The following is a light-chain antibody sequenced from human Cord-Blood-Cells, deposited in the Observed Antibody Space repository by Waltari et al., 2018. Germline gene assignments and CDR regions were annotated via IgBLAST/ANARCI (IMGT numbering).Light chain of an antibody. Sequence: QSALTQPASVSGSPGQSITISCTGTSSDVGSYNLVSWYQQHPGKAPKLMNYEGNKRPSGVSNRFSGSKSGNTASLTISGLQAEDEADYYCCSYAGSSTWVFGGGTKLTVL. CDR3: CSYAGSSTWV. CDR1: SSDVGSYNL. CDR2: EGN. V-gene: IGLV2-23*01. J-gene: IGLJ3*02.